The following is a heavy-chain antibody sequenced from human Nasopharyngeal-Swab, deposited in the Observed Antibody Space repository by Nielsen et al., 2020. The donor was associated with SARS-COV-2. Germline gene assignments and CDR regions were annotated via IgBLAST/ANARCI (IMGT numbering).Heavy chain of an antibody. CDR2: INSDGSST. Sequence: WIRQPPGKGLVWVSRINSDGSSTSYADSVKGRFTISRDNAKNTLYPQMNSLRAEDTAVYYCARPQLAAAALDAFDIWGQGTMATVSS. D-gene: IGHD6-13*01. V-gene: IGHV3-74*01. CDR3: ARPQLAAAALDAFDI. J-gene: IGHJ3*02.